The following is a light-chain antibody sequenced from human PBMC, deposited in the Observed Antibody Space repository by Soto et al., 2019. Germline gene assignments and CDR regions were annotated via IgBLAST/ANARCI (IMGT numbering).Light chain of an antibody. J-gene: IGKJ5*01. CDR2: GAS. CDR1: QSVSSSY. CDR3: QQYGSSPPVT. V-gene: IGKV3-20*01. Sequence: EIVLSQSPGTLSLSPGERATLSCRASQSVSSSYLAWYQQKPGQAPRLLIYGASSRATGIPDRFSGSGSGTDFTLTISRLEPEDFAVYYCQQYGSSPPVTFGQRRLLEVK.